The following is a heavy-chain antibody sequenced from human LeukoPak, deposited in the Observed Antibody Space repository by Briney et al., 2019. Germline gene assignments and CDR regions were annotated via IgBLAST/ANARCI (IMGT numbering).Heavy chain of an antibody. J-gene: IGHJ4*02. Sequence: PGGSLRLSCAASGFTFRSYWMSWVRQAPGRGLEWVANIKQDGGERYYVDSVKGRFTISRDNAKNSLYLQMDSLRAEDTAVYYCTREYYYGSGSYYNGYWGQGTLVTVSS. CDR1: GFTFRSYW. D-gene: IGHD3-10*01. V-gene: IGHV3-7*04. CDR3: TREYYYGSGSYYNGY. CDR2: IKQDGGER.